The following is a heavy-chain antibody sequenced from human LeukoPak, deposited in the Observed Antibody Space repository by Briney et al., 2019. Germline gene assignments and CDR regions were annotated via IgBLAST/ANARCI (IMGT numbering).Heavy chain of an antibody. D-gene: IGHD4-17*01. V-gene: IGHV3-13*01. J-gene: IGHJ2*01. CDR1: GLSFSSYD. Sequence: GGSLRLSCAASGLSFSSYDMHWVRQATGKGLEWVSSIGTKGDTYYSDSVRDRFTIPRENGKNSVYLQMNSLRAGDTAVYYCAREMSDTVTWGWYFDLWGRGTLVTVSS. CDR3: AREMSDTVTWGWYFDL. CDR2: IGTKGDT.